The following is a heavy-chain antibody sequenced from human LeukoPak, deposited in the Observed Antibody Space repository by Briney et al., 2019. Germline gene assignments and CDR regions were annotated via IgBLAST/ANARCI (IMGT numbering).Heavy chain of an antibody. CDR2: IYYSGST. J-gene: IGHJ4*02. V-gene: IGHV4-59*01. Sequence: PSETLSLTCTVSGGSISSYYWSWIRQPPGKGLEWIGYIYYSGSTNYNPSLKSRVTISVDTSKNQFSLKLSSVTAADTAVYYCARVPQSIPDSVHFDYWGQGTLVTVSS. CDR1: GGSISSYY. D-gene: IGHD2-21*01. CDR3: ARVPQSIPDSVHFDY.